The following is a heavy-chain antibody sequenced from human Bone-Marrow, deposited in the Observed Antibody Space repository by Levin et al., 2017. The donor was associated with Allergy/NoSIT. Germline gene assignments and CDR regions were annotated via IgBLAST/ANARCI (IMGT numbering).Heavy chain of an antibody. D-gene: IGHD3-10*01. CDR2: ISDDGATT. CDR3: AREPYYPYYLDY. Sequence: GESLKISCAASGLTFRNYWMHWVRQGPGKGLEWVSRISDDGATTYYADSVKGRFTVSRDNARNTLSLEMNSLRPEDTAVYYCAREPYYPYYLDYWGQGTLVTVSA. V-gene: IGHV3-74*01. J-gene: IGHJ4*02. CDR1: GLTFRNYW.